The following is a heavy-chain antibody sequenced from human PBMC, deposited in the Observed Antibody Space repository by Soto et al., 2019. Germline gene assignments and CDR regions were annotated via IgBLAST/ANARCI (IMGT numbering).Heavy chain of an antibody. Sequence: EVQLVESGGGLVQPGGSLRLSCAASGFTFSEHFMDWVRQAPGKGLEWVGRTRNKANSYTTEYAASVKGRFXXXXXXSXXXXXLQMNSLKTEDTAVYYCASLGAFDIWGQXT. CDR1: GFTFSEHF. CDR3: ASLGAFDI. J-gene: IGHJ3*02. CDR2: TRNKANSYTT. V-gene: IGHV3-72*01. D-gene: IGHD3-10*01.